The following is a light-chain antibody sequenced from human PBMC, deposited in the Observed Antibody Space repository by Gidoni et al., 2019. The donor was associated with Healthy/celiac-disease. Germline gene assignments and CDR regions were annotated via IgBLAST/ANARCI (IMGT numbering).Light chain of an antibody. CDR3: QQSYSTPPLT. J-gene: IGKJ4*01. CDR1: QSISSY. CDR2: AAS. Sequence: DIQMTQSPSSLSASVGDRVTITCRASQSISSYLNCYQQKPGRAPTLLIYAASSLQSGVPSRFSGSGSGTDFTLTISSLQPEDFATYYCQQSYSTPPLTFGGGTKVEIK. V-gene: IGKV1-39*01.